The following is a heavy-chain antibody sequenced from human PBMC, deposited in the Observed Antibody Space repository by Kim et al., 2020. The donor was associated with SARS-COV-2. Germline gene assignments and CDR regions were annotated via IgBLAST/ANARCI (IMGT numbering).Heavy chain of an antibody. CDR1: GFTFSSYA. J-gene: IGHJ4*02. CDR3: AKDLKGISWYLGYYFDY. V-gene: IGHV3-23*01. Sequence: GGSLRLSCAASGFTFSSYAMSWVRQAPGKGLEWVSAISGSGGSTYYADSVKGRFTISRDNSKNTLYLQMNSLRAEDTAVYYCAKDLKGISWYLGYYFDYWGQRTLVTVSS. D-gene: IGHD6-13*01. CDR2: ISGSGGST.